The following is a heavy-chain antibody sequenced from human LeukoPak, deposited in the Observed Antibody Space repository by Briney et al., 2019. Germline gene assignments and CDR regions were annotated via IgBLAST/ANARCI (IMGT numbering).Heavy chain of an antibody. CDR1: GFTFSSYG. J-gene: IGHJ4*02. CDR3: ARDPKYSSSQGY. D-gene: IGHD6-13*01. V-gene: IGHV3-30*19. Sequence: LGGSLRLSCAASGFTFSSYGMHWVRQAPGKGLEWVAVISYDGSNKYYADSVKGRFTISRDNSKNTLYLQMNSLRAEDTAVYYCARDPKYSSSQGYWGQGTLVTVSS. CDR2: ISYDGSNK.